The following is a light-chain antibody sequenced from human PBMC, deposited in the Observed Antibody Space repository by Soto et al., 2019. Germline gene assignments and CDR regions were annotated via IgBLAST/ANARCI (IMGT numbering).Light chain of an antibody. CDR3: QQYATSPHT. J-gene: IGKJ2*01. CDR2: GAS. V-gene: IGKV3-20*01. Sequence: EIVLTQSPGTLSLSPGESAILSCRASQSVSSSQVAWYQQKPGQAPRLLIYGASSRATGIPDRFSGVGSETDFTLTISRLEPEDFAVYYCQQYATSPHTFGQGTNLEIK. CDR1: QSVSSSQ.